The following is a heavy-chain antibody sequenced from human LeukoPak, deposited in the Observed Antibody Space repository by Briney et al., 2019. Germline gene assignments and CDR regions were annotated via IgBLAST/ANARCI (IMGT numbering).Heavy chain of an antibody. CDR2: SNYRGST. D-gene: IGHD6-25*01. CDR3: ARRADNYYGLDV. CDR1: GGSISSGGYY. V-gene: IGHV4-31*03. Sequence: SQTLSLTCTVSGGSISSGGYYWGWIRQVPGKGLEWIGYSNYRGSTYNNPSLKSRVTISVDTSKNQFSLKLTSVTAADTAIYSCARRADNYYGLDVWGQGTTVTVSS. J-gene: IGHJ6*02.